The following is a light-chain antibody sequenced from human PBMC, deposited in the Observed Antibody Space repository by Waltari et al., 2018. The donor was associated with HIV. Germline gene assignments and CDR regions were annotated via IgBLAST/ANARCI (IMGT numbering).Light chain of an antibody. CDR3: CSYAGSSTLL. Sequence: QSALTQPASVSGSPGQSIPLSCTRASSDVGGYQYVSWYQHHPGKAPKLMIYDVSERPSGVSNRFSGSKSGNTASLTISGLQAEDEADYYCCSYAGSSTLLFGGGTKVTVL. CDR2: DVS. J-gene: IGLJ3*02. CDR1: SSDVGGYQY. V-gene: IGLV2-23*02.